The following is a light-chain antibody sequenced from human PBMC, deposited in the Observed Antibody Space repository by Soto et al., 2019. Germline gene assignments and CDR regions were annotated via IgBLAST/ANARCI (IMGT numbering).Light chain of an antibody. CDR1: QSLLHSNGYNY. J-gene: IGKJ2*01. Sequence: DIVMTQSPLSLSPGEPASISCRSSQSLLHSNGYNYLDWYLQKPGQSPQLLIYLGSNRASGVPDRFSGSGSGTDFTLKISRVEAEDVGVYYCMQTLQTPYTFGQGTKLEIK. CDR3: MQTLQTPYT. V-gene: IGKV2-28*01. CDR2: LGS.